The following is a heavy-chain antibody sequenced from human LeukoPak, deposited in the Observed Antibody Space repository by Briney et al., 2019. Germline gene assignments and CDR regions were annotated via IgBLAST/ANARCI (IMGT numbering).Heavy chain of an antibody. CDR2: ISTYNGNT. CDR1: GYTFSNYA. D-gene: IGHD3-16*01. Sequence: ASVKVSCKASGYTFSNYAINWVRQAPGQGLEWMGWISTYNGNTNYAQKLQGRVTMTTDTSTSTAYMELRSLRSDDTAVYYCVRVHSHGYGDPWGQGTLVTVSS. CDR3: VRVHSHGYGDP. V-gene: IGHV1-18*01. J-gene: IGHJ5*02.